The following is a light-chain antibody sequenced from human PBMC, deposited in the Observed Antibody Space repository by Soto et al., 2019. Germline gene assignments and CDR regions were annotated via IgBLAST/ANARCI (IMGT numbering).Light chain of an antibody. CDR1: QSVSTN. Sequence: EIVMTQSPATLSVSPGERVTLSCRASQSVSTNLAWYQQTPGQAPRVLIYGASTRATGIPARFSGSGSGTEFTLTISSLQSEDFAVYYCQQYNNWPRTFGQGTNLEIK. CDR2: GAS. V-gene: IGKV3-15*01. J-gene: IGKJ2*01. CDR3: QQYNNWPRT.